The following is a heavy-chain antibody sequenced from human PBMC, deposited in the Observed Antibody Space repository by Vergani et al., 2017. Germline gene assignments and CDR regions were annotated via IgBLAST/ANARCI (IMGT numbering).Heavy chain of an antibody. V-gene: IGHV3-30*02. CDR1: GFTFNNSN. CDR3: AKDFVPGRAFDI. Sequence: QVQLVESGGGVVQPGESLRLSCAASTSGFTFNNSNMHWVRQAPGKGLEWVAFIRYDDSRNKYYAAPVQGRFIISRDNSKNTVFLQMNSLRPEDTALYYCAKDFVPGRAFDIWGQGTMVTVSS. CDR2: IRYDDSRNK. J-gene: IGHJ3*02.